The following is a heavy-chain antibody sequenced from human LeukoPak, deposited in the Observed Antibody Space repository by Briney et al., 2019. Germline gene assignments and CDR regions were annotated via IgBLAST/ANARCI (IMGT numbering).Heavy chain of an antibody. J-gene: IGHJ5*02. CDR2: IYYSGST. CDR3: ARQTYYYDSSGLNWFDP. D-gene: IGHD3-22*01. Sequence: SETLSLTCTVSGGSISSYYWSWIRQPPGKGLEWIGYIYYSGSTNYNPSLKSRVTISVDTSKNQFSLKLSSVTAADTAVYYCARQTYYYDSSGLNWFDPWGQGTLVTVSS. CDR1: GGSISSYY. V-gene: IGHV4-59*01.